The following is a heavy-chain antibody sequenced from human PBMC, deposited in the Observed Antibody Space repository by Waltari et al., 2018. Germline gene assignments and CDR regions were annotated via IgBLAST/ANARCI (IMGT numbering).Heavy chain of an antibody. CDR1: GYTFTSYD. V-gene: IGHV1-8*01. Sequence: QVQLVQSGAEVKTPGASVKVSCKASGYTFTSYDIHWVRQATGQGLEWMGWMNPNSGNTGYAQKFQGRVTMTRNTSISTAYMELSSLRSEDTAVYYCAREVPGDTAVAFDIWGQGTMVTVSS. J-gene: IGHJ3*02. CDR2: MNPNSGNT. CDR3: AREVPGDTAVAFDI. D-gene: IGHD5-18*01.